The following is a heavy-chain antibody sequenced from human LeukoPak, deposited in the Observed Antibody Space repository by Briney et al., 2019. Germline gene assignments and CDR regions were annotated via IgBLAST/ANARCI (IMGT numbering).Heavy chain of an antibody. CDR1: GGTISSSY. V-gene: IGHV4-59*01. J-gene: IGHJ4*02. Sequence: SETLSLTCSVSGGTISSSYWSWMRQPPGKGLEWIGYIHYSGTTKYNPSLQSRVTISVDTSKNQFSLNLRSVTAADTAVYYCARGYFDSSGYSNPFDYWGQETLVTVSS. D-gene: IGHD3-22*01. CDR3: ARGYFDSSGYSNPFDY. CDR2: IHYSGTT.